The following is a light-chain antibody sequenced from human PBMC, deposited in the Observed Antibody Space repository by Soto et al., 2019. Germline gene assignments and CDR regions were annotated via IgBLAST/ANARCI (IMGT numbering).Light chain of an antibody. J-gene: IGKJ4*01. Sequence: DIQMTQSPSSLSASVGDRVTITCRASQSISSYLNWYQQKPGKAPKLLIYAASSLQSGVPSRFSGSGSGTDFTLTISSLQPEDFETYYCQQSYSTPITFGRGTKVDIK. CDR1: QSISSY. V-gene: IGKV1-39*01. CDR3: QQSYSTPIT. CDR2: AAS.